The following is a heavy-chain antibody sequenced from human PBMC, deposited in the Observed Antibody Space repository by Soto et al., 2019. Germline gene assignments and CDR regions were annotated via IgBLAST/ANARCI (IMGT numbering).Heavy chain of an antibody. CDR2: INDGNGNT. D-gene: IGHD2-15*01. V-gene: IGHV1-3*01. Sequence: QVQLVQSGAEVKKPGASVKVSCKASGYTFTSYAMHWVRQAPGQRLEWMGWINDGNGNTKYSQKFQGRATITRDTXASTAYMELSSLRSEDTAVYYCARGPGGPDGPGDYWGQGTLVTVSS. CDR3: ARGPGGPDGPGDY. J-gene: IGHJ4*02. CDR1: GYTFTSYA.